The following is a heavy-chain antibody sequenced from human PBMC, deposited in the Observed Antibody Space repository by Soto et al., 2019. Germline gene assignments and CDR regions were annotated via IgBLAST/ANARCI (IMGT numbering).Heavy chain of an antibody. V-gene: IGHV4-31*03. CDR3: ARDVATVVTPDAFDI. CDR2: IYYSGST. D-gene: IGHD4-17*01. J-gene: IGHJ3*02. Sequence: SETLSLTCTVSGGSISSGGYYWSWIRQHPGKGLEWIGYIYYSGSTYYNPSLQSRVTISVDTSKNQFSLKLSSVTAADTAVYYCARDVATVVTPDAFDIWGQGTMVTV. CDR1: GGSISSGGYY.